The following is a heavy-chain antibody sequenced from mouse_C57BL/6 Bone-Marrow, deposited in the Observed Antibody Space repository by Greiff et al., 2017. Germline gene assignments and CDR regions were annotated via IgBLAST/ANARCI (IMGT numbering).Heavy chain of an antibody. Sequence: QVQLQQPGAELVRPGTSVKLSCKASGYTFTSYWMHWVKQRPGQGLEWIGVIDPSDSYTNYNQKFKGKATLTVDTSSSTAYMQLSSLTSEDSAVYYGASSSYYYGSSKGYCDVGGTGTTVTVSA. CDR3: ASSSYYYGSSKGYCDV. CDR2: IDPSDSYT. J-gene: IGHJ1*03. D-gene: IGHD1-1*01. CDR1: GYTFTSYW. V-gene: IGHV1-59*01.